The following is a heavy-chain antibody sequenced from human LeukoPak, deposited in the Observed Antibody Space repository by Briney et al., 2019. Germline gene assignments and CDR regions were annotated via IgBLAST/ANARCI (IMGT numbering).Heavy chain of an antibody. Sequence: SQTLSLTCTVYGGSISSTGYYWGWIRQPPGKGLEWLGNIYYTGSTYYNPSLKSRVTISVDTSKNQFSLRLSSVTAADTAVYYCASRIAVSKFDYWGQGTLVTVSS. V-gene: IGHV4-39*07. CDR1: GGSISSTGYY. D-gene: IGHD6-19*01. J-gene: IGHJ4*02. CDR3: ASRIAVSKFDY. CDR2: IYYTGST.